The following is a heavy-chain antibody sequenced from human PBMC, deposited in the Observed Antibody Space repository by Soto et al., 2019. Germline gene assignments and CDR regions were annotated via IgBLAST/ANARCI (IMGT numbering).Heavy chain of an antibody. CDR2: ISYDGSNK. CDR1: GFTFSSYG. D-gene: IGHD3-3*01. Sequence: PGGSLRLSCAASGFTFSSYGMHWVRQAPGKGLEWVAVISYDGSNKYYADSVKGRFTISRDNSKNTLYLQMNSLRAEDTAVYYCAKDRGLYDFWSGYLLSYYYYGMDVWGQRTTVTVSS. J-gene: IGHJ6*02. V-gene: IGHV3-30*18. CDR3: AKDRGLYDFWSGYLLSYYYYGMDV.